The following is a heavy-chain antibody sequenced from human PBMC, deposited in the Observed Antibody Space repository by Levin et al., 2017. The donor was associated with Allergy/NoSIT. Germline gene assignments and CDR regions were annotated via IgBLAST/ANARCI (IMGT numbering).Heavy chain of an antibody. D-gene: IGHD4-23*01. J-gene: IGHJ4*02. CDR2: IFYSGTT. CDR3: ARDADNYDANSGFDH. V-gene: IGHV4-30-4*01. CDR1: GGSIRSGDYY. Sequence: LRLSCTVSGGSIRSGDYYWSWIRQPPGKGLEWIGYIFYSGTTYYNPSLKSRVIISVDTSKNQFSLKLRSITAADPAVFYWARDADNYDANSGFDHWGQGTLVTVSS.